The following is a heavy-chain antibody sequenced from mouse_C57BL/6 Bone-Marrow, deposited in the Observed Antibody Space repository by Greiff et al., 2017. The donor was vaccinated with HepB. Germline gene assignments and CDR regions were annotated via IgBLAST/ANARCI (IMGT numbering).Heavy chain of an antibody. CDR3: ARQAYSNSFDY. D-gene: IGHD2-5*01. V-gene: IGHV5-12*01. CDR2: ISNGGGST. Sequence: EVHLVESGGGLVQPGGSLKLSCAASGFTFSDYYMYWVRQTPEKRLEWVAYISNGGGSTYYPDTVKGRFTISRDNAKNTLYLQMSRLKSEDTAMYYCARQAYSNSFDYWGQGTTLTVSS. CDR1: GFTFSDYY. J-gene: IGHJ2*01.